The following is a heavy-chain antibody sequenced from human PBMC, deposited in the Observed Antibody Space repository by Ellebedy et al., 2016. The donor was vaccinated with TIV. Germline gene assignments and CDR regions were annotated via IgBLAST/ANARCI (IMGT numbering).Heavy chain of an antibody. CDR3: AKGSFAGNFDY. D-gene: IGHD6-6*01. V-gene: IGHV3-23*01. CDR2: VVGDGDKT. CDR1: GFTFSNYP. J-gene: IGHJ4*02. Sequence: GESLKISCAASGFTFSNYPMNWVRQAPGKGLEWVSAVVGDGDKTYYAHSVRGRFTISRDNSKNTLYLQMNSLRADDTAVYYCAKGSFAGNFDYWGQGTLVTVSS.